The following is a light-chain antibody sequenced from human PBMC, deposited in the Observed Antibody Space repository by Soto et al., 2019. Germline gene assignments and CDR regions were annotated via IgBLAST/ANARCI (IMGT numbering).Light chain of an antibody. Sequence: QSVLTQPASVSGSPGQSITISCTGTSSDVGSYNLVSWYQQHPGKAPKLMVYEDTKRPSGVSNRFSGSKSGNTASLASAWLQAGNNADYYCCSFEVGGTFGVFGTGTKVTAL. CDR2: EDT. V-gene: IGLV2-23*02. CDR1: SSDVGSYNL. J-gene: IGLJ1*01. CDR3: CSFEVGGTFGV.